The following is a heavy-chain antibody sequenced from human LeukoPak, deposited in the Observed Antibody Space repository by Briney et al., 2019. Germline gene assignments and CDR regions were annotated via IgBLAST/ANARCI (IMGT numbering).Heavy chain of an antibody. CDR1: GGSITTSSYY. CDR2: IYYTGGT. CDR3: ARGGIVGSRTNWFDP. J-gene: IGHJ5*02. Sequence: SETLSLTCSVSGGSITTSSYYWGWIRQPPEKGLEWIGSIYYTGGTFYSPSLKSRVTISVDTSKNQFSLKLSSVTAADTAVYYCARGGIVGSRTNWFDPWGQGILVTVSS. V-gene: IGHV4-39*07. D-gene: IGHD1-26*01.